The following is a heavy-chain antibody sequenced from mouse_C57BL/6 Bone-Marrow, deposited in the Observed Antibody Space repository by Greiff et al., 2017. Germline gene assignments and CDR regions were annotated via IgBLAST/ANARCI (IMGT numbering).Heavy chain of an antibody. D-gene: IGHD4-1*01. CDR2: IDPENGDT. Sequence: EVPLQQSGAELVRPGASVKLSCTASGFNIKDDYMHWVKQRPEQGLEWIGWIDPENGDTEYASKFQGKATITADTSSNTAYLQLSSLTSEDTAVYYCTTETGSYYFDYWGQGTTLTVSS. V-gene: IGHV14-4*01. CDR1: GFNIKDDY. J-gene: IGHJ2*01. CDR3: TTETGSYYFDY.